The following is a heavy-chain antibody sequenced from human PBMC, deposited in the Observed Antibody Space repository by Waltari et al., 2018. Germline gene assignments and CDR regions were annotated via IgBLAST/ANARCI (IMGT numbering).Heavy chain of an antibody. CDR1: GFTFNTYW. Sequence: EVQLVESGGGLVQPGGSLRLSCAASGFTFNTYWMKWIRQDPGKGLEWVAKINPDGSQKLYVDSVKGRFTVSRDNAQMSLYLQMNNLRAEDTAVYYCTTLARGESGDYWGQGTLVTVSS. J-gene: IGHJ4*02. D-gene: IGHD3-10*01. V-gene: IGHV3-7*01. CDR2: INPDGSQK. CDR3: TTLARGESGDY.